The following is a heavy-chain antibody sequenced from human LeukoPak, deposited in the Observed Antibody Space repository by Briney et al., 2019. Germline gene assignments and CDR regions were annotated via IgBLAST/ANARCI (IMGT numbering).Heavy chain of an antibody. Sequence: SETLSLTCTVSGGSISSGSYYWSWIRQPAGKGLEWIGRISTSGSTNYNPSLKSRVTISVDTSKNQFSLKLSSVTAADAAVYYCARTDYYGSGSYYLFGYWGQGTLVTVSS. D-gene: IGHD3-10*01. J-gene: IGHJ4*02. CDR1: GGSISSGSYY. CDR2: ISTSGST. V-gene: IGHV4-61*02. CDR3: ARTDYYGSGSYYLFGY.